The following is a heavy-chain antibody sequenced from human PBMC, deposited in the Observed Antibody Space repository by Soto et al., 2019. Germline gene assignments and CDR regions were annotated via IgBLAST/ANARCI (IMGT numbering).Heavy chain of an antibody. V-gene: IGHV4-31*03. D-gene: IGHD4-4*01. J-gene: IGHJ3*02. CDR1: GGSISSGGYY. Sequence: QVQLQESGPGLVKPSQTLSLTCTVSGGSISSGGYYWSWIRQHPGKGLEWIGYIYYSGSTYYNPSLTSRVTISVDTSKNQFSLKLSSVTAADTAVYYCARDSGVVTYSDAFDIWGQGTMVTVSS. CDR3: ARDSGVVTYSDAFDI. CDR2: IYYSGST.